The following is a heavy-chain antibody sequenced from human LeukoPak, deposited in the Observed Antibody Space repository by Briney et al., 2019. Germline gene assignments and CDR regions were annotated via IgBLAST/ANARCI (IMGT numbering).Heavy chain of an antibody. D-gene: IGHD3-9*01. CDR1: GGSISSYY. CDR3: ARVQFTDVLRYFDWLLEGAFDI. Sequence: SETLSLTCTVSGGSISSYYWSWIRQPPGKGLEWIGYIYYSGSTNYNPSLKSRVTISVDASKNQFSLKLSSVTAADTAVYYCARVQFTDVLRYFDWLLEGAFDIWGQGTVVTVSS. V-gene: IGHV4-59*01. J-gene: IGHJ3*02. CDR2: IYYSGST.